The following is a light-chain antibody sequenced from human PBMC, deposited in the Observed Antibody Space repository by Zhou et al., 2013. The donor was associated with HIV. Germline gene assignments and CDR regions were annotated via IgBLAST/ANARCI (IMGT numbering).Light chain of an antibody. CDR3: QQSFNTPPQT. CDR1: QSVSNF. Sequence: DIQXTQSPSSLSASVGDRVTLTCRASQSVSNFLNWYQQRSGKAPKLLIYAASTLQSGVPSRFSGSGSGTNFTLTISSLQFEDFATYYCQQSFNTPPQTFGGGTKVEIK. V-gene: IGKV1-39*01. J-gene: IGKJ4*01. CDR2: AAS.